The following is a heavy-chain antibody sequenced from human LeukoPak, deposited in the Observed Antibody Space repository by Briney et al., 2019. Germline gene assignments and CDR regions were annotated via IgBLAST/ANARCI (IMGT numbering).Heavy chain of an antibody. CDR3: AKERWFGELGFDY. CDR1: GFTFSSYA. D-gene: IGHD3-10*01. CDR2: ISGSGGST. Sequence: KSGGSLRLSCAASGFTFSSYAMSWVRQAPGKGLEWVSAISGSGGSTYYADSVKGRFTISRDNSKNTLYLQMNSLRAEDTAVYYCAKERWFGELGFDYWGQGTLVTVSS. J-gene: IGHJ4*02. V-gene: IGHV3-23*01.